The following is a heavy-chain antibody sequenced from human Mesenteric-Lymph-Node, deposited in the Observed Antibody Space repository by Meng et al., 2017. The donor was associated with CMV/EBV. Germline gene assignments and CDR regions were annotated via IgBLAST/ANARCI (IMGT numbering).Heavy chain of an antibody. CDR3: ARSSVSYEFRFDP. V-gene: IGHV2-5*02. J-gene: IGHJ5*02. CDR1: GFSLSTGGVG. CDR2: IYWDDDK. Sequence: FSGFSLSTGGVGVGWIRQPQGKALEWLARIYWDDDKCYSPSLKTRLTITKDTSKNQVVLTMTNMDPLDTAIYYCARSSVSYEFRFDPWGQGTLVTVSS. D-gene: IGHD3-16*01.